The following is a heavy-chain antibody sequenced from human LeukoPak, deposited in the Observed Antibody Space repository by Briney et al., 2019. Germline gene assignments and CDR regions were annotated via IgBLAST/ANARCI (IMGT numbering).Heavy chain of an antibody. D-gene: IGHD6-13*01. Sequence: KPSQTLSLTCTVSGGSISSGGYYWSWIRQHPGKGLEWIGYIYYSGSTYYNPSLKSRVTISVDTSKNQFSLKLSSVTAADTAVYYCARRRAGTYYFDYWGQGTLVIVSS. CDR2: IYYSGST. CDR3: ARRRAGTYYFDY. V-gene: IGHV4-31*03. J-gene: IGHJ4*02. CDR1: GGSISSGGYY.